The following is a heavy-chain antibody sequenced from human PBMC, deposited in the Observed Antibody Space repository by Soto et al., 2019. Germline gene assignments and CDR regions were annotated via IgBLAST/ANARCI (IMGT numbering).Heavy chain of an antibody. CDR3: AKAAYYYDSSGYSPIDY. Sequence: QVQLVESGGGVVQPGRSLRLSCAASGFTFSSYGMHWVRQAPGKGLEWVAVISYDGSNKYYADSVKGRLTISRDNSKNTLYLQMNSLRAEDTAVYYCAKAAYYYDSSGYSPIDYWGQGTLVTVSS. D-gene: IGHD3-22*01. V-gene: IGHV3-30*18. CDR2: ISYDGSNK. J-gene: IGHJ4*02. CDR1: GFTFSSYG.